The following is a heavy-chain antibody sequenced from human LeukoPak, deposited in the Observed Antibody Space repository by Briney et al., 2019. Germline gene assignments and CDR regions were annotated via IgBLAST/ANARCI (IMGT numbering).Heavy chain of an antibody. Sequence: GGSLRLSCAASGFTFSDYYMSWIRQAPGKGLEWVSYISSSGSTIYYADSVKGRFTISGDNAKNSLYLQMNSLRAEDTAVYYCARVQPHYYDSSGYPPDYWRKGTLLTVSS. V-gene: IGHV3-11*01. J-gene: IGHJ4*02. D-gene: IGHD3-22*01. CDR1: GFTFSDYY. CDR3: ARVQPHYYDSSGYPPDY. CDR2: ISSSGSTI.